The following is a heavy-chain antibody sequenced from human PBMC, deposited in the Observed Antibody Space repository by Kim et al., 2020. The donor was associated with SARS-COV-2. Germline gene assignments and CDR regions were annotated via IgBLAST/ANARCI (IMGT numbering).Heavy chain of an antibody. D-gene: IGHD3-16*01. Sequence: YADSVKCRFTITRDNSKNSLFLRMNNLRADVTAVYYCAKRRLRSIDAHDYWGQGALVTVSS. J-gene: IGHJ4*02. V-gene: IGHV3-23*01. CDR3: AKRRLRSIDAHDY.